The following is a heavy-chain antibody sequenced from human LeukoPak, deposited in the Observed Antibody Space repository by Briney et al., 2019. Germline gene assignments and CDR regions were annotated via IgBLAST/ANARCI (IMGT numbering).Heavy chain of an antibody. CDR3: TRDVGIAVVGFFDY. Sequence: GGSLRLSCTASGFTFGDYAMSWVRQAPGKGLEWVGFIRSKAYGGTTEYAASVKGRFTISRDDSKSIAYLQMNSLKTEDTAVYYCTRDVGIAVVGFFDYWAKGTLVTVSS. D-gene: IGHD6-19*01. CDR2: IRSKAYGGTT. J-gene: IGHJ4*02. V-gene: IGHV3-49*04. CDR1: GFTFGDYA.